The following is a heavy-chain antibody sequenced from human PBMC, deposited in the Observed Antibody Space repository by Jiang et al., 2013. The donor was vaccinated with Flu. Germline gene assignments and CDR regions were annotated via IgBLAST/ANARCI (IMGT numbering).Heavy chain of an antibody. CDR2: IIPIFGTT. CDR3: ARVNGGYSSGGPFDY. D-gene: IGHD5-18*01. V-gene: IGHV1-69*01. J-gene: IGHJ4*02. Sequence: GAEVKKPGSSVKISCKASGGSFSSYASSWVRQAPGQGLEWMGGIIPIFGTTNYAQKFQGRVTITADGSTSTAYMELSSLTFEDTAVYYCARVNGGYSSGGPFDYWGRGNPGHRLL. CDR1: GGSFSSYA.